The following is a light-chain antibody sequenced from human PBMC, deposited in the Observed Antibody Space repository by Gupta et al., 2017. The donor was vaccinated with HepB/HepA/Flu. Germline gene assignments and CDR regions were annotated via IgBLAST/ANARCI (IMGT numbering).Light chain of an antibody. J-gene: IGLJ1*01. CDR2: DVS. CDR3: SSYTSSSTRDYV. Sequence: QSALTQPASVSGSPGQSITISCTGTSSDVGGYNYVSWYQQPPGKAPNLMIYDVSNRPSGGANRFSGSKSGNTAALTISGLQAEDEADYYCSSYTSSSTRDYVFGTGTKVTVL. V-gene: IGLV2-14*01. CDR1: SSDVGGYNY.